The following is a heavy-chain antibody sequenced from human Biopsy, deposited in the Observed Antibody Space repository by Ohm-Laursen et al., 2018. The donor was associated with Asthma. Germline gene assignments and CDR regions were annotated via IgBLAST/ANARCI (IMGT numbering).Heavy chain of an antibody. CDR3: VRGSSSWHHGPFHYYYGLDV. D-gene: IGHD6-13*01. Sequence: SETLSLTCSLSSGSGGYMRCGNYYWGWIRQPPGKGLEWIGSIYYSGTTYYNPSLVSRLTVSADASKKQFSLHLTSVTAADTAVYYCVRGSSSWHHGPFHYYYGLDVWGQGTTATVSS. V-gene: IGHV4-39*01. CDR2: IYYSGTT. CDR1: SGSGGYMRCGNYY. J-gene: IGHJ6*02.